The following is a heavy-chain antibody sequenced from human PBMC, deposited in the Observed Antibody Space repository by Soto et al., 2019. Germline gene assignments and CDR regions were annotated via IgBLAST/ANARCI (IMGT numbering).Heavy chain of an antibody. V-gene: IGHV4-30-2*01. J-gene: IGHJ5*02. CDR3: ARDFAAAGKNGWFDP. CDR2: IYHSGST. CDR1: GGSISSGGYS. D-gene: IGHD6-13*01. Sequence: PSETLSLTCAVSGGSISSGGYSWSWIRQPPGKGLEWIGYIYHSGSTYYNPSLKSRVTISVDRSKNQFSLKLSSVTAADTAVYYCARDFAAAGKNGWFDPWGQGTLVTVSS.